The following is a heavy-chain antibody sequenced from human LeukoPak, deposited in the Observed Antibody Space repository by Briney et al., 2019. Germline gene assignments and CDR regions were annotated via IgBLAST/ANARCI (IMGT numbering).Heavy chain of an antibody. Sequence: GGSLRLSCAASGFTFSSHAMHWVRQAPGKGLEWVSAISGSGGSTYYADSVKGRFTISRDNSKNTLYLQMNSLRAEDTAVYYCAVPGLVGATTWGQGTLVTVSS. CDR3: AVPGLVGATT. V-gene: IGHV3-23*01. CDR2: ISGSGGST. CDR1: GFTFSSHA. D-gene: IGHD1-26*01. J-gene: IGHJ5*02.